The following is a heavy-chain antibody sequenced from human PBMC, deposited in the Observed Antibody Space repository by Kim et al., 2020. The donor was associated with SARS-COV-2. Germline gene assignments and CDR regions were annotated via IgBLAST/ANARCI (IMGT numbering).Heavy chain of an antibody. CDR3: ARGGGGSTSRIDY. J-gene: IGHJ4*02. V-gene: IGHV4-59*09. Sequence: YNPPPKGRGTISVDTSKKQLSLKLSAVTAADTAVYYCARGGGGSTSRIDYWGQGALVTISS. D-gene: IGHD2-2*01.